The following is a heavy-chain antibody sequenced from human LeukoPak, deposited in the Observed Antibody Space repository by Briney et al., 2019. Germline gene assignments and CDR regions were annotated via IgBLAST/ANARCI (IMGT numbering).Heavy chain of an antibody. D-gene: IGHD2-2*01. V-gene: IGHV3-33*01. CDR1: GFTFSSYG. J-gene: IGHJ5*02. CDR3: ARDPVPAAMRGWFDP. Sequence: GGSLRLSCAASGFTFSSYGMHWVRQAPGKGLEWVAVIWYDGSNKYYADSVKGRFTISRDNSKNTLYLQMNSLRAEDTAVYYCARDPVPAAMRGWFDPWGQGTLVTVSS. CDR2: IWYDGSNK.